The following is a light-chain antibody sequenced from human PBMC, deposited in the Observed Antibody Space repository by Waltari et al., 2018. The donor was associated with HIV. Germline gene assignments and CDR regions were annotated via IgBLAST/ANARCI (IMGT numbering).Light chain of an antibody. V-gene: IGLV3-25*03. J-gene: IGLJ2*01. CDR2: QDT. CDR1: DWPKPF. CDR3: QSADNTGTSMI. Sequence: YDLTQPHSVSVSPGQTAKITCSGDDWPKPFAYWYQQKPGQTPVVVINQDTERPSGIPERFSGSSSRTTATLTISGVHAEDEADYYCQSADNTGTSMIFCGGTKLTVL.